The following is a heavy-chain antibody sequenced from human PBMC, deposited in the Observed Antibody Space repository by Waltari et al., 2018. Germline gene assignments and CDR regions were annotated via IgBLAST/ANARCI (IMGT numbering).Heavy chain of an antibody. CDR2: ISSSSSYI. V-gene: IGHV3-21*01. CDR1: GFTFSSYR. D-gene: IGHD6-6*01. Sequence: EVQLVESGGGLVKPGGSLRLSCAASGFTFSSYRMTWVRQAPGKGLEWVSSISSSSSYIYYADSVKGRFTISRDNAKNSLYLQMNSLRAEDTAVYYCAGAARPNDYWGQGTLVTVSS. CDR3: AGAARPNDY. J-gene: IGHJ4*02.